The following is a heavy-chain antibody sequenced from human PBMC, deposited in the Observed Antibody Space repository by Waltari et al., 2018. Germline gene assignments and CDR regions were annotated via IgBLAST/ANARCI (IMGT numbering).Heavy chain of an antibody. Sequence: QVQLQESGPGLVQPSQTLSLTCSVSGGSFSSYIYYWSWIRQHPGRGLECIGYMSSTGAAYYTPSLRSRVTISLDTSKNHFSLELTSVTAADTAVYYCARGGAYGSGTYFLDYWGQGTPVTVSS. D-gene: IGHD3-10*01. CDR2: MSSTGAA. CDR3: ARGGAYGSGTYFLDY. CDR1: GGSFSSYIYY. V-gene: IGHV4-31*03. J-gene: IGHJ4*02.